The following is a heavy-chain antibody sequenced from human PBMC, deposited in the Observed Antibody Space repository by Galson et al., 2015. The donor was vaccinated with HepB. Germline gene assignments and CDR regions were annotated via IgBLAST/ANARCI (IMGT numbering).Heavy chain of an antibody. Sequence: SLRLSCAASGFTFSTYSMHWVRQAPGKGLEWVAFSSHDGNNENYADSLKGRFTVSRDNSKNSLYLQMNSLRTGDTAVYYCAREGGPPSCAGVGLDVWGQGTTVTVSS. CDR3: AREGGPPSCAGVGLDV. J-gene: IGHJ6*02. CDR1: GFTFSTYS. V-gene: IGHV3-30*04. D-gene: IGHD2-8*01. CDR2: SSHDGNNE.